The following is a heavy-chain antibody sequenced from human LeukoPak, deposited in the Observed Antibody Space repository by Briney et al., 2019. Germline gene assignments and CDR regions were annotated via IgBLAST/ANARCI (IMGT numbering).Heavy chain of an antibody. CDR3: SRGFYDGRGYSEPFDF. CDR2: IHPSGST. V-gene: IGHV4-4*08. CDR1: GGSISSYY. J-gene: IGHJ4*02. D-gene: IGHD3-22*01. Sequence: SETLSLTCTVSGGSISSYYWNWIRQPPGKELEWFGYIHPSGSTNYNPSLKSRVTILADTSKNQFSLKLSSVTAADAALYYCSRGFYDGRGYSEPFDFWGQGILVTVSS.